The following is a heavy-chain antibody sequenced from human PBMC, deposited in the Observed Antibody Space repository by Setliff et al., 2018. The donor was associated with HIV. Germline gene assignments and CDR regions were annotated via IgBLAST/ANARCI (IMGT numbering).Heavy chain of an antibody. CDR3: ARELGASPHDVFDI. V-gene: IGHV4-61*01. J-gene: IGHJ3*02. D-gene: IGHD3-16*01. CDR2: ISHTGST. CDR1: GGSVSSGSYY. Sequence: SETLSLTCAVSGGSVSSGSYYWSWIRQPPGKGLEWIGYISHTGSTNFNPSLKSRVTISVDTSKSQFSLKLNSVTAADTAVYYCARELGASPHDVFDIWGQGTMVTVSS.